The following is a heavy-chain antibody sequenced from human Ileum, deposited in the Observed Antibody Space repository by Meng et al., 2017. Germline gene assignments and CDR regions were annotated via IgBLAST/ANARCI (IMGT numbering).Heavy chain of an antibody. CDR2: IYSSGST. CDR3: ARGPGRGSGSGSFDY. J-gene: IGHJ4*02. D-gene: IGHD3-10*01. V-gene: IGHV4-31*01. Sequence: QLRRQESGPGRLKPSTPLSLTCTVSGGSISSGGFYWSWIRQHPGKGLEWIGYIYSSGSTYYNPSLKSLVSISVDTSKNQFSLKLSSVTAADTAVYYCARGPGRGSGSGSFDYWGQGTLVTVSS. CDR1: GGSISSGGFY.